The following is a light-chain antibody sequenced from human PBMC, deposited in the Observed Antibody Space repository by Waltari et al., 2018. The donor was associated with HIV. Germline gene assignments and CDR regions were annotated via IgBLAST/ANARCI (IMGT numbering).Light chain of an antibody. J-gene: IGLJ3*02. CDR3: CSYAGNYTLGV. CDR1: SSDVGGYNY. CDR2: DVN. V-gene: IGLV2-11*01. Sequence: QSALTQPRSVSGSPGQSVTISCTGTSSDVGGYNYVSWYQQHPGQAPKLMIYDVNKRPSGVPDRFSGSKSGNTASLTISGLQAEDEADYYCCSYAGNYTLGVFGGGTKLTVL.